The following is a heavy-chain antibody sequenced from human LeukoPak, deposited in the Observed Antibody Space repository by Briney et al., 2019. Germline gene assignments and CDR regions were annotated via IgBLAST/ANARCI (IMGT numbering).Heavy chain of an antibody. V-gene: IGHV3-74*01. CDR2: VNGDGSST. J-gene: IGHJ3*02. D-gene: IGHD4-17*01. CDR1: GFTFTSYC. CDR3: ARPQHGDLYAFDI. Sequence: GGSLRLSCAASGFTFTSYCMHWVRQAPGKGLVWVSRVNGDGSSTTYADSVKGRFTISRDNAKNTLYLQMSRLRAEDTAVYYCARPQHGDLYAFDIWGQGTMVTVSS.